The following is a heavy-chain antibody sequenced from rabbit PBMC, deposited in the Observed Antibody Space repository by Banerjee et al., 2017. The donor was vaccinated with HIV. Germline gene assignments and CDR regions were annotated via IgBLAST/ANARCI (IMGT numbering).Heavy chain of an antibody. CDR1: GFSFSNSYY. CDR3: VRGSGSGYYIL. V-gene: IGHV1S40*01. D-gene: IGHD1-1*01. CDR2: IYTGSSGST. J-gene: IGHJ4*01. Sequence: QSLEESGGGLVKPGASLTLTCTASGFSFSNSYYMCWVRQAPGKGLEWIGCIYTGSSGSTYYASWAKGRFTISKTSSTTVTLQMTSLTAADTATYFCVRGSGSGYYILWGPGTLVTVS.